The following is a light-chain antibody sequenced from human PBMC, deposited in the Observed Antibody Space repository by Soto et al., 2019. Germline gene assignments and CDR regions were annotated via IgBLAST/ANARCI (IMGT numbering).Light chain of an antibody. Sequence: EIVMTQSPATLSVSPGERATLSCRARQSVSSDLAWYQQKPGQSPRLLIYGASTRATGIPGRFRGSGSGTEFTLTISSLQSEDFAVYYCQQYNNWPRTFGQGTKVEIK. V-gene: IGKV3-15*01. J-gene: IGKJ1*01. CDR3: QQYNNWPRT. CDR1: QSVSSD. CDR2: GAS.